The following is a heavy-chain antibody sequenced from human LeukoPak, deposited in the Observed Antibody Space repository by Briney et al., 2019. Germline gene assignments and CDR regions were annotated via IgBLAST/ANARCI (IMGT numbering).Heavy chain of an antibody. CDR1: GYTFTGHY. CDR3: ARDLRRHSSGRHGDVLPSEAKGY. V-gene: IGHV1-2*02. J-gene: IGHJ4*02. D-gene: IGHD3-22*01. Sequence: ASVKVSCKASGYTFTGHYMHWVRQAPGQGLEWMGWINPNSGGTNYAQKFQGRVTMTRDTSISTAYMELSRLRSDDTAVYYCARDLRRHSSGRHGDVLPSEAKGYWGQGTLVTVSS. CDR2: INPNSGGT.